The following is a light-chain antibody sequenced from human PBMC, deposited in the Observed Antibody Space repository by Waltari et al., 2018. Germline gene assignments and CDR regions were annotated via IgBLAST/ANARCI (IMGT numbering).Light chain of an antibody. J-gene: IGLJ2*01. CDR1: SSHTSYA. CDR3: QTWDTGIQL. Sequence: QLVLTQSPSASASLGASIRLTCTLSSSHTSYAIAWLQLQPQKGPRYLMKVNFDGTYTKGDGIPDRFSGSSSGTERYLTISSLQSEDEADYFCQTWDTGIQLFGGGTKLTVL. CDR2: VNFDGTY. V-gene: IGLV4-69*01.